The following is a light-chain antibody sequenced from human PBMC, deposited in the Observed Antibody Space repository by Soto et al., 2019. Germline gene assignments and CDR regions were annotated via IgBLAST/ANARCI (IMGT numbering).Light chain of an antibody. CDR2: DAS. CDR1: QSVSSSY. V-gene: IGKV3D-20*02. J-gene: IGKJ5*01. Sequence: EVVLTQSPGTLSLSQGERATLSCRASQSVSSSYLAWYQQKPGQAPRLLIYDASNRATGIPARFSGSGSGTDFTLTISSLEPEDFAVYYCQQRNVWPPITFGQGTRL. CDR3: QQRNVWPPIT.